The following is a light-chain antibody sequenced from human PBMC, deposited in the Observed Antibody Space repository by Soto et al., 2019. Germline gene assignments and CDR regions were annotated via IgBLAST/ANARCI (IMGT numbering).Light chain of an antibody. CDR1: QSISSY. J-gene: IGKJ3*01. CDR2: AAS. CDR3: QQSYSTRRT. Sequence: DIQMTQSPSSLSASVGDRVTITCRASQSISSYLNWYQQKPGKAPKLLIYAASSLQSGVPSRFSGSGSGTDFPLTISSLQHEDFATYYWQQSYSTRRTFGPGTKVDIK. V-gene: IGKV1-39*01.